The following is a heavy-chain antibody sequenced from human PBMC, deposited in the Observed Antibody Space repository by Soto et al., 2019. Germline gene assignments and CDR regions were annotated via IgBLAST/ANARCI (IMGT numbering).Heavy chain of an antibody. V-gene: IGHV4-59*08. D-gene: IGHD2-15*01. J-gene: IGHJ6*03. CDR3: GRHQVAATGYYYYMDV. Sequence: SETLSLTCTVSGGSISSYYWSWIRQPPGKGLEWIGYIYYSGSTNYNPSLKSRVTISVDTSKNQFSLKLSSVTAADTAVYYCGRHQVAATGYYYYMDVWGKGTTVTVSS. CDR2: IYYSGST. CDR1: GGSISSYY.